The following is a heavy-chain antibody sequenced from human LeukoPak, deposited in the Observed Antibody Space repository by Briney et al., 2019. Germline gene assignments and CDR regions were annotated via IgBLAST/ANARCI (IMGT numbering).Heavy chain of an antibody. CDR1: GFTVSSNY. Sequence: PGGSLRLSCAASGFTVSSNYMSWVRQAPGKGLEWVSVIYSGGSTYYADSAKGRFTISRDNAKNSLYLQMNSLSAEDTAVYYCARAQKYSYDAFDIWGQGTMVTVSS. CDR2: IYSGGST. D-gene: IGHD4-11*01. V-gene: IGHV3-53*01. J-gene: IGHJ3*02. CDR3: ARAQKYSYDAFDI.